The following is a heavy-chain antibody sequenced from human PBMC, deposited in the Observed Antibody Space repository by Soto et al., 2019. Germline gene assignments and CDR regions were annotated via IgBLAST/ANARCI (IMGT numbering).Heavy chain of an antibody. J-gene: IGHJ6*02. Sequence: GSLRLSCAASGFTFSSYAMSWVRQAPGKGLEWVSAISGSGGSTYYADSVKGRFTISRDNAKNSVYLQMNSLRGEDTAVYYCARVTKGSISSEPYYYYGMDVWGQGTTVTVSS. CDR1: GFTFSSYA. CDR2: ISGSGGST. D-gene: IGHD2-8*01. CDR3: ARVTKGSISSEPYYYYGMDV. V-gene: IGHV3-23*01.